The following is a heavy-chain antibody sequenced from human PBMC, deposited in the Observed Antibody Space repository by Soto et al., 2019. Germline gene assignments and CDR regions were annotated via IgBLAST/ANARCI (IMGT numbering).Heavy chain of an antibody. CDR2: ISSSSSTI. CDR1: RFTFSSYS. V-gene: IGHV3-48*02. Sequence: PGGSLRLSCAACRFTFSSYSMNWVRPAPGKGLEWVSYISSSSSTIYYADSVKGRFTISRDNAKNSLYLQMNSLRDEDTAVYYCARPEYSSSSYGMDVWGQGTTVTVSS. J-gene: IGHJ6*02. D-gene: IGHD6-6*01. CDR3: ARPEYSSSSYGMDV.